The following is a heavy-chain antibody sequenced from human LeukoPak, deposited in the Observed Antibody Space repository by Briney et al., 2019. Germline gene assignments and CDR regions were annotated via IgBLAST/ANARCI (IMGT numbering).Heavy chain of an antibody. Sequence: SQTLSLTCAISGDSVSSNNVAWNWIRQSPSRGLEWLGRTYYRSKWYNDYAVSVTSRITISPDTSKNQFSLQLNSVTPEDTAVYYCAREELSYFDYWGQGILVTVSS. CDR2: TYYRSKWYN. J-gene: IGHJ4*02. V-gene: IGHV6-1*01. D-gene: IGHD3-16*02. CDR3: AREELSYFDY. CDR1: GDSVSSNNVA.